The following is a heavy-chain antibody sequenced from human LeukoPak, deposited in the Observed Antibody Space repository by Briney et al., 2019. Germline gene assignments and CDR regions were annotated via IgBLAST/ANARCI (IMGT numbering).Heavy chain of an antibody. V-gene: IGHV3-15*01. CDR1: GFTFNNAW. CDR3: STGFLDDGSGYLQYFDY. Sequence: PGGSLRLSCAASGFTFNNAWMNWVRQAPGKGLEWVGRIKTKAEGGTTDYAAVVKGRFSISRDDSKSTLYLQMNSLRTEDTAGYYCSTGFLDDGSGYLQYFDYWGQGALVTVSS. CDR2: IKTKAEGGTT. D-gene: IGHD3-22*01. J-gene: IGHJ4*02.